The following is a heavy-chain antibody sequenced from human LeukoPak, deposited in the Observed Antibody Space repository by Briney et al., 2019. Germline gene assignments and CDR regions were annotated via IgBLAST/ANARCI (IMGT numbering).Heavy chain of an antibody. J-gene: IGHJ6*02. CDR2: IYYSGST. CDR3: ARAAMVSGHYYGMDV. D-gene: IGHD5-18*01. Sequence: SETLSLTCTVSGGSISSSSYYWGWIRQPPGKGLEWIGSIYYSGSTYYNPSLKSRVTISVDTSKNQFSLKLSSVTAADTAVYYCARAAMVSGHYYGMDVWGQGTTVTVSS. V-gene: IGHV4-39*07. CDR1: GGSISSSSYY.